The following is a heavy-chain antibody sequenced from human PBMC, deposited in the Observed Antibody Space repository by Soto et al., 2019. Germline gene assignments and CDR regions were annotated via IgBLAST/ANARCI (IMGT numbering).Heavy chain of an antibody. CDR2: ISSSGSTI. D-gene: IGHD3-22*01. CDR1: GFTFSDYY. V-gene: IGHV3-11*01. J-gene: IGHJ3*02. Sequence: GGSLRLSCAASGFTFSDYYMSWIRQAPGKGLEWVSYISSSGSTIYYEDSVKGRFTISRDNAKNSLYLQMNSLRAEDTAVYYCARRTGDYYDSSGYYFFAFDIWGQGTMVTVSS. CDR3: ARRTGDYYDSSGYYFFAFDI.